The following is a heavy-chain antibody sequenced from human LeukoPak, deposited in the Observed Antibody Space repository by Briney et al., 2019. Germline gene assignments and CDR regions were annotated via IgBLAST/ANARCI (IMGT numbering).Heavy chain of an antibody. Sequence: SETLSLTCTVSGVSISSYYWSWIRQPPGKGLEWIGYIYYSGSTNYNPSLKSRVTISVDTSKNQFSLKLSSVTAADTAVYYCARANRYNSSWYFDYWGQGTLVTVSS. V-gene: IGHV4-59*01. CDR3: ARANRYNSSWYFDY. CDR1: GVSISSYY. CDR2: IYYSGST. D-gene: IGHD6-13*01. J-gene: IGHJ4*02.